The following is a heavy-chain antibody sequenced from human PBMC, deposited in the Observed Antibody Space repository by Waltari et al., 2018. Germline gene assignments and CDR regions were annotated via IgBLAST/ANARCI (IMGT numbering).Heavy chain of an antibody. V-gene: IGHV4-39*07. D-gene: IGHD3-3*01. CDR3: AREPHYDFWSGYFDY. J-gene: IGHJ4*02. CDR2: IYYSGST. CDR1: GGSIRRSSYY. Sequence: QLQLQESGPGLVKPSETLSLTCTVSGGSIRRSSYYWGWLRQPPGKGLEWIGSIYYSGSTYYNPSLKSRVTISVDTSKNQFSLKLSSVTAADTAMYYCAREPHYDFWSGYFDYWGQGTLVTVSS.